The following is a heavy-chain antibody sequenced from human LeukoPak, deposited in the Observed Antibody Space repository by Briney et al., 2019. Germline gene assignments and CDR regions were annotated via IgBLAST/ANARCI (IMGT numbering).Heavy chain of an antibody. V-gene: IGHV4-39*02. CDR1: GGSISSSSYY. CDR3: ARDDGGGNLS. J-gene: IGHJ4*02. Sequence: SETLSLTCTVSGGSISSSSYYWGWIRQPPGKGLEWIGSIYYSGSTYYNPSLKSRVTISVDTSKNQFSLKLSSVTAADTAVYYCARDDGGGNLSWGQGTLVTVSS. D-gene: IGHD4-23*01. CDR2: IYYSGST.